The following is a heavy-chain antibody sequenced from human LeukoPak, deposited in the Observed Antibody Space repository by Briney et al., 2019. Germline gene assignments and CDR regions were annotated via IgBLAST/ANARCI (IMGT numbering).Heavy chain of an antibody. CDR1: GGSFSDYY. CDR2: INHSGST. CDR3: ARGGASSRYFNS. D-gene: IGHD6-13*01. V-gene: IGHV4-34*01. Sequence: PSETLSLTCAVYGGSFSDYYWIWIRQPPGKGLEWIGQINHSGSTNCNPSLKSRVTISLDTSKNQFSLKLTSVTSADTAVYYCARGGASSRYFNSWGQGTLVTVSS. J-gene: IGHJ4*02.